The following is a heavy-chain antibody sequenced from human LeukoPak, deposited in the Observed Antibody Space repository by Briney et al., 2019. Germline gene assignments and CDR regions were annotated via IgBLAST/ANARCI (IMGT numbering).Heavy chain of an antibody. Sequence: PSESLSLTCTVSAPSISSYYSSWVRQPPGEGLEWIGYIYYSGSTNYNPSLKSRLTISVDTSKNQFSLKLSSVTAADTAVYYCATTPGTGAERPVDYWGQGTLVTVSS. CDR1: APSISSYY. D-gene: IGHD1-1*01. CDR2: IYYSGST. CDR3: ATTPGTGAERPVDY. V-gene: IGHV4-59*01. J-gene: IGHJ4*02.